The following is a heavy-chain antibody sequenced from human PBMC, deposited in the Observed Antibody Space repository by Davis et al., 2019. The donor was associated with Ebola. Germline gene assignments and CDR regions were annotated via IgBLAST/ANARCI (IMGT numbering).Heavy chain of an antibody. CDR1: GFTFRSYD. Sequence: GESLKIPCAASGFTFRSYDMHWVRQATGKGLEWVSAIGAAGDTYYPVSVKGRFTISRENAKNSLYLQMNSLRPEGTAVYYCARAGFGSTWFDCWGQGILVTVSS. J-gene: IGHJ5*01. CDR3: ARAGFGSTWFDC. CDR2: IGAAGDT. D-gene: IGHD6-13*01. V-gene: IGHV3-13*01.